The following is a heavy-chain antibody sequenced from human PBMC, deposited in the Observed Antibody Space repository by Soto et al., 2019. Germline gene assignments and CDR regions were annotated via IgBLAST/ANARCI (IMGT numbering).Heavy chain of an antibody. Sequence: QVQLVESGGGVVQPGRSLRLSFAASGFTFSSYGMHWVRQAPGKGLGWVAVISYDGSNKYYADSVKGRFTISRDNSKNTLYLQMNSLRAEDTAVYYCAKDWFFIAARPRFGAFDIWGQGTMVTVSS. V-gene: IGHV3-30*18. D-gene: IGHD6-6*01. CDR2: ISYDGSNK. J-gene: IGHJ3*02. CDR3: AKDWFFIAARPRFGAFDI. CDR1: GFTFSSYG.